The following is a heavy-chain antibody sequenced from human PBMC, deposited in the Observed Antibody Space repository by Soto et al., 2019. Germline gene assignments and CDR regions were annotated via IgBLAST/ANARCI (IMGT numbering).Heavy chain of an antibody. CDR2: ISYDGSNK. Sequence: QVQLVESGGGVVQPGRSLRLSCAASGFTFSSYAMHWVRQVPGKGLEWVAVISYDGSNKYYADSVKGRFTISRDNSKNPLYLQMNSLRSEDTAVYYCARPLWRDDYNWGYFDLWGGGTLVTFSS. D-gene: IGHD4-4*01. CDR1: GFTFSSYA. V-gene: IGHV3-30-3*01. CDR3: ARPLWRDDYNWGYFDL. J-gene: IGHJ2*01.